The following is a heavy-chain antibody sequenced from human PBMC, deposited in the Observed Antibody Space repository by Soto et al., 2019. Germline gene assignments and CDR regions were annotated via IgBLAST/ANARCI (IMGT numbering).Heavy chain of an antibody. CDR1: VFTFSSYA. V-gene: IGHV3-23*01. J-gene: IGHJ5*02. Sequence: EVQLLESGGGLVQPGGSLRLSCAASVFTFSSYAMSWVRQAPGKGLEWVSAISGRGGSTYYADSVKGRFTISRDNSKNTLYLQMTSLRAEDTAVYYCANVSSGSRSRGEWFDPWGQGTLVTVS. D-gene: IGHD2-15*01. CDR2: ISGRGGST. CDR3: ANVSSGSRSRGEWFDP.